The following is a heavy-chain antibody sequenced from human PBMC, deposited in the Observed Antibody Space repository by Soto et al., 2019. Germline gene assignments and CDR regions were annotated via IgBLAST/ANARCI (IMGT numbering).Heavy chain of an antibody. Sequence: SQPLSLTCGISGDGVTSIRAPWNWIRQTPSRGLEWLGRTYYRSKWYNDYAVSVKSRITINPDTSKSQCSLRLNSVTPEDTAVYYCARVPRFRSALYYYGMGVWGQGATVTVSS. J-gene: IGHJ6*02. D-gene: IGHD1-26*01. CDR2: TYYRSKWYN. CDR3: ARVPRFRSALYYYGMGV. V-gene: IGHV6-1*01. CDR1: GDGVTSIRAP.